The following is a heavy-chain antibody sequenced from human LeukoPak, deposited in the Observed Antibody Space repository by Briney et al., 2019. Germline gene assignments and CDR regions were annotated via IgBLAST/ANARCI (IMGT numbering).Heavy chain of an antibody. CDR1: GYKFVGYY. V-gene: IGHV1-2*02. J-gene: IGHJ5*02. CDR2: INPNSGGT. D-gene: IGHD6-19*01. Sequence: ASVKVCCKASGYKFVGYYMHWVRQAPGQGLEWMGWINPNSGGTNYAQKFQGRVTMTRDTSISTAYMELSRLRSDDTAVYYCARGDRIAVAGRLWFDPWGQGTLVTVSS. CDR3: ARGDRIAVAGRLWFDP.